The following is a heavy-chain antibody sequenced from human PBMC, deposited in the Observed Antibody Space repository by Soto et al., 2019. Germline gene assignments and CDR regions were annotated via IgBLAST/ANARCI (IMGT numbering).Heavy chain of an antibody. CDR3: GSTYYYDSSGYYAADYYGMDV. CDR1: GGTFSSYT. D-gene: IGHD3-22*01. J-gene: IGHJ6*02. Sequence: ASVKVSCKASGGTFSSYTISWVRQAPGQGLEWMGRIIPILGIANYAQKFQGRVTITADKSTSTAYMELSSLRSEDTAVYYCGSTYYYDSSGYYAADYYGMDVWGQGTTVTVSS. CDR2: IIPILGIA. V-gene: IGHV1-69*02.